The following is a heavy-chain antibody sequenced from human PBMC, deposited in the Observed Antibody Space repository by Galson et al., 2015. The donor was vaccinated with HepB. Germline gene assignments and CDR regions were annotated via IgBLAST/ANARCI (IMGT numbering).Heavy chain of an antibody. Sequence: QSGAEVKKPGESLKISCETSGYSFTGYWIGWVRQMPGKSLEWMGLIYPGDSDTRYSPSFQGQVTRSIDKSISTAYLHWSSLKASDTAIYYCARNGYCSDGACYGFDFWGQGTLVTVSS. CDR2: IYPGDSDT. J-gene: IGHJ4*02. CDR1: GYSFTGYW. V-gene: IGHV5-51*03. D-gene: IGHD2-15*01. CDR3: ARNGYCSDGACYGFDF.